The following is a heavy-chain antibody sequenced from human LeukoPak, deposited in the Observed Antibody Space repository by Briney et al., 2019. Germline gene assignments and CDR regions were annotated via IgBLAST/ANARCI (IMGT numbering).Heavy chain of an antibody. CDR2: IYYSGST. Sequence: ETLSLTCTVSGGSVSNYYWSWIRQPPGKGLEWIGYIYYSGSTNYNPSLKSRVTMSVDTSKNQFSLNLSSVTAADTAVCYCARNSRAFAYWGQGTLVTVSS. J-gene: IGHJ4*02. CDR1: GGSVSNYY. V-gene: IGHV4-59*08. D-gene: IGHD2/OR15-2a*01. CDR3: ARNSRAFAY.